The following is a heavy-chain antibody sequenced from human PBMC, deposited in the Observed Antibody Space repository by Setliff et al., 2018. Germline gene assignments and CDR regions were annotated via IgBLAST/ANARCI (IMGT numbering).Heavy chain of an antibody. Sequence: SETLSLTCTVSGYSISSGHYWGWIRQPPGKGLEWIGSISHSGSTYYNPSLRSRLTISRDTSKNQVSLKLNSVTATDTAVYYCARDLGHGGDSDYWGQGILVTVSS. J-gene: IGHJ4*02. V-gene: IGHV4-38-2*02. D-gene: IGHD2-21*02. CDR1: GYSISSGHY. CDR3: ARDLGHGGDSDY. CDR2: ISHSGST.